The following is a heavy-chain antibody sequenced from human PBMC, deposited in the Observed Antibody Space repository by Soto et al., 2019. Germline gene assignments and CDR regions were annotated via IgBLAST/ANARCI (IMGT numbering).Heavy chain of an antibody. CDR1: GFTFSSYA. V-gene: IGHV3-30-3*01. J-gene: IGHJ4*02. Sequence: GGSLRLSCAASGFTFSSYAMHWVRQAPGKGLEWVAVISYDGSNKYYADSVKGRFTISRDNSKNTLYLQMNSLRAEDTAVYYCASPSSGWYFDYWGQGTLVTVSS. D-gene: IGHD6-19*01. CDR3: ASPSSGWYFDY. CDR2: ISYDGSNK.